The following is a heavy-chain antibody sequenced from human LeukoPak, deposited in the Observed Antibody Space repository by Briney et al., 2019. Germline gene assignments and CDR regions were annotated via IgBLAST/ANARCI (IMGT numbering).Heavy chain of an antibody. Sequence: PGGSLRLSCAASGFTLSDSYMSWIRQAPGKGLERVSYLSSSSSNTNYADSVKGRFIISRDNSENTLYLQMSSLRAEDTAVYYCARDAYNYGQRHFGYWGQGTLVTVSS. D-gene: IGHD5-18*01. V-gene: IGHV3-11*05. CDR2: LSSSSSNT. CDR1: GFTLSDSY. J-gene: IGHJ4*02. CDR3: ARDAYNYGQRHFGY.